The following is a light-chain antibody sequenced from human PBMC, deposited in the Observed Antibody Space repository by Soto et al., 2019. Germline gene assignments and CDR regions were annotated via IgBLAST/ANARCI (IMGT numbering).Light chain of an antibody. V-gene: IGKV1-5*03. Sequence: DRQISHSPSSLYGSVEDRVTITCRASQTISSWLAWYKQQPGHAPNLLIYNASTLKSGVPSRFSGSGSGTDFTLTISILQPEYVASYCCQQNYYPPITFGQGTRLEIK. CDR3: QQNYYPPIT. CDR1: QTISSW. CDR2: NAS. J-gene: IGKJ5*01.